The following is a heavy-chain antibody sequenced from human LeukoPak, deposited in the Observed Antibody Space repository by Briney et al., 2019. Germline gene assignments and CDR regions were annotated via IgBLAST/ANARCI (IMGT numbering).Heavy chain of an antibody. Sequence: GGSLRLSCVASGFTFENCAMHWVRQGPGKGLEWVAGISWNGGSIGYADFAKGRFTISRDNARSSLFLQMNSLRAEDTAVYYCAREVDSSSWYYYYGMDVWGQGTTVTVSS. CDR2: ISWNGGSI. D-gene: IGHD6-13*01. CDR1: GFTFENCA. CDR3: AREVDSSSWYYYYGMDV. J-gene: IGHJ6*02. V-gene: IGHV3-9*01.